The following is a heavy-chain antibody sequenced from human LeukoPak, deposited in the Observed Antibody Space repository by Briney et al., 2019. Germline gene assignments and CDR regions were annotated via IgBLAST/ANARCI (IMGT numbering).Heavy chain of an antibody. J-gene: IGHJ4*02. CDR3: ARGTRDGYNYFDY. CDR2: INHSGST. Sequence: SETLSLTCAVYGGSFSGYYWSWIRQPPGKRLEWIGEINHSGSTNYNPSLKSRVTISVDTSKNQFSLKLSSVTAADTAVYYCARGTRDGYNYFDYWGQGTLVTVSS. CDR1: GGSFSGYY. V-gene: IGHV4-34*01. D-gene: IGHD5-24*01.